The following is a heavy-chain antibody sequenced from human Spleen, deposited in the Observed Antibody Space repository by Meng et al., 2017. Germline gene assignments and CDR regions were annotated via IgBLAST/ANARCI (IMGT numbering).Heavy chain of an antibody. J-gene: IGHJ4*02. CDR1: GGSFSDYF. D-gene: IGHD4-11*01. Sequence: QGQLQQWGHGLLKPSETLSLTCVVSGGSFSDYFCSWVRQPPGKGLEWIGEINHSGSTNYNPSLESRATISVDTSQNNLSLKLSSVTAADSAVYYCARGPTTMAHDFDYWGQGTLVTVSS. V-gene: IGHV4-34*01. CDR3: ARGPTTMAHDFDY. CDR2: INHSGST.